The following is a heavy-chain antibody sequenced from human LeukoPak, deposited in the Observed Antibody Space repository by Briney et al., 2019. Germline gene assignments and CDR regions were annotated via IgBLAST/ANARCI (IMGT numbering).Heavy chain of an antibody. CDR2: IYSGGST. CDR3: ARPGYSSGWYYYFDY. D-gene: IGHD6-19*01. Sequence: PGGSLRLSCAASGFTVRSNYMSWVRQAPGKGLEWVSVIYSGGSTYYADSVKGRFTISRDNAKNTLYLQMNSLGAEDTAVYYCARPGYSSGWYYYFDYWGQGTLVTVSS. CDR1: GFTVRSNY. V-gene: IGHV3-53*01. J-gene: IGHJ4*02.